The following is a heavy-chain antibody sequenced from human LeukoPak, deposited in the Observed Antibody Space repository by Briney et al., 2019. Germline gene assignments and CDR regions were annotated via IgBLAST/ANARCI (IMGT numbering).Heavy chain of an antibody. D-gene: IGHD3-10*01. Sequence: ASVKVSCKASGGTFSSYAISWVRQAPGQGLEWMGGIIPIFGTANYAQKFQGRVTITADESTSTAYMELSSLRSEDTAVYYCAPGLLWLRANNNWFDPWGQGTLVTVSS. CDR1: GGTFSSYA. CDR3: APGLLWLRANNNWFDP. CDR2: IIPIFGTA. V-gene: IGHV1-69*13. J-gene: IGHJ5*02.